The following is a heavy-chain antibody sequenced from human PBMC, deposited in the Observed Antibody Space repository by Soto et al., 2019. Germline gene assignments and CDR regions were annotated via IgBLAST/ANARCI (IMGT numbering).Heavy chain of an antibody. V-gene: IGHV1-69*13. Sequence: PVKVSCQASGGTFSSYAISRVRQAPGQGLEWMGGIIPIFGTANYAQKFQGRVTITADESTSTAYMELSSLRSEDTAVYYCARERGYSYVYYFDYWGQGTLVTVSS. D-gene: IGHD5-18*01. CDR2: IIPIFGTA. J-gene: IGHJ4*02. CDR3: ARERGYSYVYYFDY. CDR1: GGTFSSYA.